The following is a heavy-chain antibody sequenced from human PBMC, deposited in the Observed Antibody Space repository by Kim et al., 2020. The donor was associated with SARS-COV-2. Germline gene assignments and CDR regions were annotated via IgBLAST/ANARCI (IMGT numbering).Heavy chain of an antibody. J-gene: IGHJ5*02. V-gene: IGHV3-21*01. CDR2: ISSSSSYI. D-gene: IGHD6-13*01. CDR1: GFTFSSYS. CDR3: ARDLRSSSWYWFDP. Sequence: GGSLRLSCAASGFTFSSYSMNWVRQAPGKGLEWVSSISSSSSYIYYADSVKGRFTISRDNAKNSLYLQMNSLRAEDTAVYYCARDLRSSSWYWFDPWGQGTLVTVSS.